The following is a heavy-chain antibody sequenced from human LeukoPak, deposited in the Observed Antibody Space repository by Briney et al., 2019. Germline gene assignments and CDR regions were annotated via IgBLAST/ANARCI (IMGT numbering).Heavy chain of an antibody. CDR2: INHSGST. D-gene: IGHD3-9*01. Sequence: SETLSLTCAVYGGSFSGYYWSWIRQPPGKGLEWIGEINHSGSTNYNPSLKSRVTISVDTSKNQFSLKLSSVTAADTAVYYCARGAGRDFDWLLEFDYWGQGTLVTVSS. CDR3: ARGAGRDFDWLLEFDY. CDR1: GGSFSGYY. V-gene: IGHV4-34*01. J-gene: IGHJ4*02.